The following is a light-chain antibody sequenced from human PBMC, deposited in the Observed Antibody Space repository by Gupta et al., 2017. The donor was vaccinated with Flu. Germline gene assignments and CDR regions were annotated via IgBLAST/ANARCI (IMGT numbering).Light chain of an antibody. CDR2: GAS. J-gene: IGKJ1*01. V-gene: IGKV3-15*01. CDR1: QSISSN. Sequence: ETATLSCRASQSISSNLAWYQQKPGQAPRLLIYGASTRATGIPARFSGSGSGTEFTLTISSLQSEDFAVYYCQQYNNWPPWTFGRGTKVEIK. CDR3: QQYNNWPPWT.